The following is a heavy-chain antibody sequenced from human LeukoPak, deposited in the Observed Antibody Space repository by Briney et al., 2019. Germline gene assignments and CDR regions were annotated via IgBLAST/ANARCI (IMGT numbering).Heavy chain of an antibody. CDR3: ARESGDLDFDY. J-gene: IGHJ4*02. D-gene: IGHD7-27*01. Sequence: GGSLRLSCAASGFTFSSYWMSWVRQAPGKGLEWVANIKQDGGERYYVDSVKGRFTISRDNAKNSLYLQMNSLRAEDTAVYYCARESGDLDFDYWGQGTLVTVSS. CDR2: IKQDGGER. V-gene: IGHV3-7*01. CDR1: GFTFSSYW.